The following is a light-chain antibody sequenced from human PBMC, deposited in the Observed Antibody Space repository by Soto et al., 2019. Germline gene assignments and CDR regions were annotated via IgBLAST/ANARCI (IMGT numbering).Light chain of an antibody. Sequence: EIVMTQSPATLSVSPGERATLSCRASRGVSANYLAWYQQKPGQAPTLLIYGASIRAAGIPDRFSGSGSGTDFTLTIRRLEPEDFAVYYSQQYGSSPRTFGQGTKVDIK. CDR2: GAS. V-gene: IGKV3-20*01. CDR1: RGVSANY. J-gene: IGKJ1*01. CDR3: QQYGSSPRT.